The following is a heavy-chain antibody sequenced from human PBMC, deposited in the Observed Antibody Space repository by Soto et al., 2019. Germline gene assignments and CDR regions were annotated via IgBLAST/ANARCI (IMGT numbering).Heavy chain of an antibody. Sequence: QVQLQESGPGLVKPSQTLSLTCTVSGGSISSGDYFWSWIRQPPGKGLEWIGYIYYSGSTYYNPSLKSRVTIPVEPSKNQFPLKGGSWAAANTAGFYLAKTGGPYGPGDPRKLDWGQGTPVT. D-gene: IGHD3-16*01. CDR2: IYYSGST. CDR3: AKTGGPYGPGDPRKLD. J-gene: IGHJ4*02. V-gene: IGHV4-30-4*01. CDR1: GGSISSGDYF.